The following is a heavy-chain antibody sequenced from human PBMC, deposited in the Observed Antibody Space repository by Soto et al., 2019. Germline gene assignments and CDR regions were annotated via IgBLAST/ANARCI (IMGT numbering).Heavy chain of an antibody. J-gene: IGHJ5*02. CDR2: ISSSSSTI. V-gene: IGHV3-48*01. CDR1: GFTFSSYS. Sequence: EVQLVESGGGLVQPGGSLRLSCAASGFTFSSYSMNWVRQAPGKGLEWVSYISSSSSTIYYADSVKGRFTISRDNAKNSLYLQMNSLRAEDTAVYYCARDLELRFGGAWFDPWGQGTLVTVSS. D-gene: IGHD1-7*01. CDR3: ARDLELRFGGAWFDP.